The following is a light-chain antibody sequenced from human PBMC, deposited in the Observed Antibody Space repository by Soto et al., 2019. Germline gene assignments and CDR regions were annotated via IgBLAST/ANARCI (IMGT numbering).Light chain of an antibody. V-gene: IGLV1-47*02. CDR1: SSNIGSNS. J-gene: IGLJ2*01. Sequence: QSVLTQPPSASGTPGQRVTISCSGSSSNIGSNSVYWYQQLPGTAPKLLIYSNHQRPSGVPDRFSGSKSGTSASLAISGLRSKDEANYYCAAWDDSPSGVVFGGGTKLTVL. CDR2: SNH. CDR3: AAWDDSPSGVV.